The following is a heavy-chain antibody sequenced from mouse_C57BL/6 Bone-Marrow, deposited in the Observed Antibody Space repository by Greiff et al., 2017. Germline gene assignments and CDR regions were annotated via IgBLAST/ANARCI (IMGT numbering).Heavy chain of an antibody. CDR1: GYTFTSYW. CDR3: ARSSITTVVAKYPYYYAMDY. CDR2: IYPGSGST. V-gene: IGHV1-55*01. Sequence: QVQLQQPGAELVKPGASVKMSCKASGYTFTSYWITWVKQRPGQGLEWIGDIYPGSGSTNYNEKFKSKATLTVDTSSSTAYMQLSSLTSEDSAVYYCARSSITTVVAKYPYYYAMDYWGQGTSVTVSS. D-gene: IGHD1-1*01. J-gene: IGHJ4*01.